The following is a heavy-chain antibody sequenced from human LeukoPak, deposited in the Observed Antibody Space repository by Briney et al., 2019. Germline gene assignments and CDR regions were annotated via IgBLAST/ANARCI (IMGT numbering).Heavy chain of an antibody. J-gene: IGHJ6*02. D-gene: IGHD5-18*01. V-gene: IGHV4-34*01. Sequence: SETLSLTCVVYGGSFSGYYWSWLRQPPGKGLEWIGEINHSGSTNCNPSLKSRVTISVDTSKNQFSLMLSSVTAADTAVYYCARKTRGYSYYYYGMDVWGQGTTVTVSS. CDR2: INHSGST. CDR1: GGSFSGYY. CDR3: ARKTRGYSYYYYGMDV.